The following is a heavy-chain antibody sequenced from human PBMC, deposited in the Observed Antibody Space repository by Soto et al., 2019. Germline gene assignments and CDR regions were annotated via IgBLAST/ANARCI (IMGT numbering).Heavy chain of an antibody. J-gene: IGHJ5*02. CDR3: TRDQVNYYYDNSGHSSAHTGQFDP. D-gene: IGHD3-22*01. V-gene: IGHV3-33*01. CDR1: GFTFTSHV. CDR2: IWYDGSDK. Sequence: GGSLRLSCAASGFTFTSHVMHWFRQGPGKGLEWVALIWYDGSDKSYADPVKGRFTISRDDSKNTLFLQMNSLRAEDTALYYCTRDQVNYYYDNSGHSSAHTGQFDPWGQGTLVTVSS.